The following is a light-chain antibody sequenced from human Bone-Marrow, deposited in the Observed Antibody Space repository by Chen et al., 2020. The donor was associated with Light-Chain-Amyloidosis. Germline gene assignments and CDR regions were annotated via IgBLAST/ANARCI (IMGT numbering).Light chain of an antibody. CDR2: EVS. V-gene: IGLV2-8*01. J-gene: IGLJ2*01. Sequence: QSALTQPPSASGSAGQSVAISCTGTSSDVGGYNHVSWYQQYPGKAPKVIIYEVSKRPSGVPDRFAGSKSGNAASLTVSGLQAEDEADYYCSSYAGGNSVIFGGGTKLTVV. CDR1: SSDVGGYNH. CDR3: SSYAGGNSVI.